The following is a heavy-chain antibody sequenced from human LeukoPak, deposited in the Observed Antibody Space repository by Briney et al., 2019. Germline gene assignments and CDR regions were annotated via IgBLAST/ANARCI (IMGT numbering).Heavy chain of an antibody. CDR2: IYSGGST. CDR3: AKDLYFSGSDY. D-gene: IGHD3-10*01. Sequence: GGSLRLSCAASGFTVSSNYMSWVRQAPGKGLEWVSVIYSGGSTYYADSVKGRFTISRDNSKNTLYLQMNSLRAEDTAVYYCAKDLYFSGSDYWGQGTLVTVSS. V-gene: IGHV3-53*01. J-gene: IGHJ4*02. CDR1: GFTVSSNY.